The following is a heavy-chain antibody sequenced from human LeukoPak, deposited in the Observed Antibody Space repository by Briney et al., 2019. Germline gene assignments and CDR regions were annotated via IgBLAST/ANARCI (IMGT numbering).Heavy chain of an antibody. J-gene: IGHJ4*02. V-gene: IGHV3-74*01. CDR2: IKTDGTST. CDR1: GFTFSGYW. D-gene: IGHD1-14*01. Sequence: GGSLRLSCAASGFTFSGYWMHWVRQAPGRGLVWVSRIKTDGTSTRYADSVEGRFTISRDNAKNTLYLQMNSLRAEDTAVYYCARDRWPSGFDSWGQGTLVTVSS. CDR3: ARDRWPSGFDS.